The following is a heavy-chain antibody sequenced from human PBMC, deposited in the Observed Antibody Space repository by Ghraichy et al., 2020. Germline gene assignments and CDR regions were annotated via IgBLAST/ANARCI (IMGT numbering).Heavy chain of an antibody. CDR2: IYHSGST. Sequence: SCTVSGYSISSGYYWGWIRQPPGKGLEWIGSIYHSGSTYYNPSLKSRVTISVDTSKNQFSLKLSSVTAADTAVYYCARESQGIAVAGGPNKIDYWGQGTLVTVSS. V-gene: IGHV4-38-2*02. D-gene: IGHD6-19*01. J-gene: IGHJ4*02. CDR1: GYSISSGYY. CDR3: ARESQGIAVAGGPNKIDY.